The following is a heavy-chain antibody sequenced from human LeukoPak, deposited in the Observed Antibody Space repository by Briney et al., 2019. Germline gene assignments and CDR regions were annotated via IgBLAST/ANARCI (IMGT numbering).Heavy chain of an antibody. D-gene: IGHD6-19*01. J-gene: IGHJ3*02. CDR3: ARALGAVAGPEDAFDI. Sequence: GASVKVSCKTSGYTFTSYDINWVRQATGQGLEYMGWMSPNSGNTGYAKKFQGRVSITRNTSISTAYMELSSLRSEDTAVYYCARALGAVAGPEDAFDIWGQGTMVTVSS. V-gene: IGHV1-8*03. CDR2: MSPNSGNT. CDR1: GYTFTSYD.